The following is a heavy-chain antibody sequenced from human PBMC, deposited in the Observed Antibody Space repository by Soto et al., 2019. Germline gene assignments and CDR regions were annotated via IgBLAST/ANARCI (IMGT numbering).Heavy chain of an antibody. CDR1: GGSISSYY. V-gene: IGHV4-59*08. J-gene: IGHJ6*03. CDR3: ARHDPGNYYMDV. Sequence: PSETLSLTCTVSGGSISSYYWSWIRQPPGKGLEWIGYIYYSGSTNYNPSLKSRVTISVDTSKNQFSLKLSSVTAADTAVYYCARHDPGNYYMDVWGKGTTVTVSS. CDR2: IYYSGST.